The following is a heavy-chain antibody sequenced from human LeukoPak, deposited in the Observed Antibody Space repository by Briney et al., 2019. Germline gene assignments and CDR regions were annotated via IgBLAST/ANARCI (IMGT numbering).Heavy chain of an antibody. CDR3: ARGFDWPVIDY. CDR1: GGSISSYY. CDR2: IYYSGST. J-gene: IGHJ4*02. V-gene: IGHV4-59*01. D-gene: IGHD3-9*01. Sequence: PSETLSLTCTVSGGSISSYYWSWIRQPPGKGLEWIGYIYYSGSTNYNPSLKSRVTMSVDTSKSQFSLKLSSVTAADTAVYYCARGFDWPVIDYWGQGTLVTVSS.